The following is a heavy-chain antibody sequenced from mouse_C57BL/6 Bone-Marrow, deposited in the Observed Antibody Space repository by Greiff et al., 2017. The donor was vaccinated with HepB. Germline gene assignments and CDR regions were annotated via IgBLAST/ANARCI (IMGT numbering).Heavy chain of an antibody. CDR3: GRGPYAY. J-gene: IGHJ3*01. CDR2: IYPGSGST. V-gene: IGHV1-55*01. CDR1: GYTFTSYW. Sequence: QVQLLQPGAELVKPGASVKMSCTASGYTFTSYWITWVKQRPGQGLEWVGDIYPGSGSTNYTEKFKSKVTLTVDTSSSTAYMQLSSLTSEDSAVYYCGRGPYAYWGQGTLVTVSA.